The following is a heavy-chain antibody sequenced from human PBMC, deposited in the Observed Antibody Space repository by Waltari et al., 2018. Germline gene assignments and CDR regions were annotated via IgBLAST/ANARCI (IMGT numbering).Heavy chain of an antibody. CDR1: GFTFDDYA. CDR2: ISWNSGGI. CDR3: AKARGYGDYGFDY. Sequence: EVQLVESGGGLVQPGRSLRLSCAASGFTFDDYAMHWVRQAPGKGLELVSGISWNSGGIGSAVSVKGRFTSSRDNAKNSLYLQMNSLRAEDTALYYCAKARGYGDYGFDYWGQGTLVTVSS. V-gene: IGHV3-9*01. J-gene: IGHJ4*02. D-gene: IGHD4-17*01.